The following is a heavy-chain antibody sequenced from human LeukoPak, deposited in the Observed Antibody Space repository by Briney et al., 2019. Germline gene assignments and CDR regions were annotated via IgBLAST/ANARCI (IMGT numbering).Heavy chain of an antibody. CDR3: ARYYDILTGYYHAFDI. Sequence: RRASVKVSCKASGYTFTSYGISWVRQAPGQGLEWMGWISAYNGNTNYAQKLQGRVTMTTDTSTSTAYMELRSLRSDDTAVYYCARYYDILTGYYHAFDIWGQGTMVTVSS. CDR2: ISAYNGNT. J-gene: IGHJ3*02. CDR1: GYTFTSYG. V-gene: IGHV1-18*01. D-gene: IGHD3-9*01.